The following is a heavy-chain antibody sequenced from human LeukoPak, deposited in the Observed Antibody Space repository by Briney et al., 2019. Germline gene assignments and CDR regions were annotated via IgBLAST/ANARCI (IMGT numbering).Heavy chain of an antibody. Sequence: GGSLRLSCAASGFTFDDYAMHWVRLTPGKGLEWVSGISWNSGSIGYADSVKGRITISRDNAKNSLYLQMNSLRPEDTALYYCAKGMGSSWYDRYYFDYWGQGTLVTVSS. V-gene: IGHV3-9*01. J-gene: IGHJ4*02. D-gene: IGHD6-13*01. CDR1: GFTFDDYA. CDR2: ISWNSGSI. CDR3: AKGMGSSWYDRYYFDY.